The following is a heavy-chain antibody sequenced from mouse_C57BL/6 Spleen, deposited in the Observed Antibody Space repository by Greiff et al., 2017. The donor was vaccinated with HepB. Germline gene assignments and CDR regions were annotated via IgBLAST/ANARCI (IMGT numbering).Heavy chain of an antibody. V-gene: IGHV3-6*01. CDR1: GYSITSGYY. CDR2: ISYDGSN. Sequence: EVQLQESGPGLVKPSQSLSLTCSVTGYSITSGYYWYWIRQLPGNQLEWMGYISYDGSNNYNPSLKKRISITRDTSKNQLFLKLNSVTTEDTATYYCARYPYHVGFAYWGQGTLVTVSA. D-gene: IGHD2-10*01. J-gene: IGHJ3*01. CDR3: ARYPYHVGFAY.